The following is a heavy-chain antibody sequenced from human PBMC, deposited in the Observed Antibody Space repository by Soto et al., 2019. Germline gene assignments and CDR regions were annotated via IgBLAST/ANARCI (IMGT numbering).Heavy chain of an antibody. J-gene: IGHJ6*02. Sequence: QVQLVQSGAEVKRPGASVKVSRKATGYTFTSYDINWVRQATGEGLEWMGWMNPNSGNTGYAQKFQGRVTMTRNTSISTAYMELSSLRSEDTAVYYCAREKTSYGMDVWGQGTTVTVSS. CDR1: GYTFTSYD. CDR2: MNPNSGNT. V-gene: IGHV1-8*01. CDR3: AREKTSYGMDV.